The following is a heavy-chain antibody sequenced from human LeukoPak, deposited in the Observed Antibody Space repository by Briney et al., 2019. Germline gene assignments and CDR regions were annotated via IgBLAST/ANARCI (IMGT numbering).Heavy chain of an antibody. V-gene: IGHV1-3*01. J-gene: IGHJ5*02. CDR3: ARDSGSQYGWFDP. D-gene: IGHD1-26*01. Sequence: GASVKVSCKASGYTFTRYTIHWVRQAPGQRLEWMGWIRPGDGETTYSEKLQGRVTITRDTSASTAYMELSRLTSGDTAVYYCARDSGSQYGWFDPWGQGTLVTVSS. CDR2: IRPGDGET. CDR1: GYTFTRYT.